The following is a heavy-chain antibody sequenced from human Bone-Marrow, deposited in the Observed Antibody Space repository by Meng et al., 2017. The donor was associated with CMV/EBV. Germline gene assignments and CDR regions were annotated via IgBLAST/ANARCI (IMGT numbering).Heavy chain of an antibody. CDR3: ARQKKTPITIFGGTYYYYGMDV. CDR1: GYSFTSYW. D-gene: IGHD3-3*01. CDR2: IYPGDSDT. V-gene: IGHV5-51*01. J-gene: IGHJ6*02. Sequence: GESLKISCKGSGYSFTSYWIGWLRQMPGKGLEWMGIIYPGDSDTRYSPSFQGQVTISADKSISTAYLQWSSLKASDTAMYYCARQKKTPITIFGGTYYYYGMDVWGQGTTVTVSS.